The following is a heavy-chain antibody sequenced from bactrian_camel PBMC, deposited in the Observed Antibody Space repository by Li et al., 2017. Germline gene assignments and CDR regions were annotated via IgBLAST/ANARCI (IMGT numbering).Heavy chain of an antibody. J-gene: IGHJ4*01. V-gene: IGHV3S53*01. D-gene: IGHD1*01. CDR1: EKIAGSYC. Sequence: QVQLVESGGGSVQDGGSLKLSCVASEKIAGSYCLAWFRQVPGKEREGVVGLDDDGSTTYADFAKGRFTVSLDNAKNTVYLQMNSLKPEDTAIYYCAADRALTWLLEADAYHSWGQGTQVTVS. CDR2: LDDDGST. CDR3: AADRALTWLLEADAYHS.